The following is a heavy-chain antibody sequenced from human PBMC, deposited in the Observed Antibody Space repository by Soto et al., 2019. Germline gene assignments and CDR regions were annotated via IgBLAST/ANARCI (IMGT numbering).Heavy chain of an antibody. Sequence: GGSLRLSCTTSGFTFGDYAMNWVRQAPGKGLEWVSFIRGTPYGGATEYAASVKGRFTISRDDSRSIAYLHMNSLKSEDTAVYYCTTSTYYHISLPFNFDYWGQGTLVTVSS. D-gene: IGHD3-9*01. J-gene: IGHJ4*02. CDR1: GFTFGDYA. V-gene: IGHV3-49*04. CDR2: IRGTPYGGAT. CDR3: TTSTYYHISLPFNFDY.